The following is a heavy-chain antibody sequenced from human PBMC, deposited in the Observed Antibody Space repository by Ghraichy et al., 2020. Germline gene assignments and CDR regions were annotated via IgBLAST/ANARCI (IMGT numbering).Heavy chain of an antibody. D-gene: IGHD3-22*01. Sequence: GGSLRLSCATSGFTFNTHGIHWVRQAPGKGLEWVAIIWPDGSNTYYADSVKGRFTISRDSSKNTLYLQMNSLRVEDTAVYYCARDDNRSGYYVDYWGQGTRVTVSS. CDR3: ARDDNRSGYYVDY. V-gene: IGHV3-33*01. CDR1: GFTFNTHG. J-gene: IGHJ4*02. CDR2: IWPDGSNT.